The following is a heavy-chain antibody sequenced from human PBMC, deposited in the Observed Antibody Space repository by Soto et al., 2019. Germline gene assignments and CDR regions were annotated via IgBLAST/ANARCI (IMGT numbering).Heavy chain of an antibody. CDR2: MNPNSGNT. Sequence: ASVKVSCKASGYTFTSYDINWVRQATGQGLEWMGWMNPNSGNTGYAQKFQGRVTMTRNTSISTAYMELSSLRSEDTAVYYCASTYITMVRGVSAFDIWGQGTMVTVS. V-gene: IGHV1-8*01. CDR3: ASTYITMVRGVSAFDI. CDR1: GYTFTSYD. D-gene: IGHD3-10*01. J-gene: IGHJ3*02.